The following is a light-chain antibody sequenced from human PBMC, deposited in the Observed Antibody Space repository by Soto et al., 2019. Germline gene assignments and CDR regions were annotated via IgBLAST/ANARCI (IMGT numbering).Light chain of an antibody. CDR1: QRVSRN. J-gene: IGKJ1*01. V-gene: IGKV3-15*01. CDR2: DAS. CDR3: QQYNNWPPWT. Sequence: EIVMTQSPATLSVSPGERATLSCRASQRVSRNLAWYQQKPGQAPRLLIYDASTRATGIPDRFSGSGSETGFTLTISSLQSEDYAIYYCQQYNNWPPWTFGQGTKVDSK.